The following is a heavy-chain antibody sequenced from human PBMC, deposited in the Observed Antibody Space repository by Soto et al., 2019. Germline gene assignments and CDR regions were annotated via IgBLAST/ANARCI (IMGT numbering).Heavy chain of an antibody. Sequence: ASVKVSCKASGYTFTGYYMHWVRQAPGQGLEWMGWINPNSGGTNYAQKFHGWVTMTRDTSISTAYMELSRLRSDDTAVYYCARDGIAVAGTRSRTAVDYYYYMDVWGKGTTVTVSS. V-gene: IGHV1-2*04. J-gene: IGHJ6*03. D-gene: IGHD6-19*01. CDR3: ARDGIAVAGTRSRTAVDYYYYMDV. CDR1: GYTFTGYY. CDR2: INPNSGGT.